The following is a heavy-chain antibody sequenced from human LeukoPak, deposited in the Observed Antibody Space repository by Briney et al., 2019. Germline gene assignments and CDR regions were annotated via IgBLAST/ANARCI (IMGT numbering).Heavy chain of an antibody. CDR1: GGSVSSGSYY. J-gene: IGHJ6*02. V-gene: IGHV4-61*01. Sequence: SETLSLTCTVSGGSVSSGSYYWSWIRQPPGKGLEWIGYIHYSGSTNYNPSLKSRVTISVDTSKSQFSLKLSSVTAADTAVYYCARTPIEGVAYYSYYGMDVWGQGTTVTVSS. D-gene: IGHD2-21*01. CDR3: ARTPIEGVAYYSYYGMDV. CDR2: IHYSGST.